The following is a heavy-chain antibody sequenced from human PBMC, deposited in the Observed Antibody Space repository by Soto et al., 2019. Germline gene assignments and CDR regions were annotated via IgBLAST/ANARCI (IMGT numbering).Heavy chain of an antibody. V-gene: IGHV1-18*01. CDR3: ARVRRQLVDMDV. D-gene: IGHD6-6*01. J-gene: IGHJ6*03. CDR1: GYTFTPYG. Sequence: QVQLVQSGAEVKKPGASVKVSCKASGYTFTPYGISWVRQAPGQRLEWMGWISPYNDNTDYAQNFQGRVTMTTDTSTSTAYMELRSLRSDDTAVYYCARVRRQLVDMDVWGKGTTFTVSS. CDR2: ISPYNDNT.